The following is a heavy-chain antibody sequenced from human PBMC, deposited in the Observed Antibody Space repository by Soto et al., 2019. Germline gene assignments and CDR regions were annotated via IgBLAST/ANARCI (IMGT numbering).Heavy chain of an antibody. V-gene: IGHV1-18*01. CDR3: ARTLYDLLTGSVCNLFDP. CDR2: ISGYDGRT. J-gene: IGHJ5*02. D-gene: IGHD3-9*01. CDR1: GYTFTRYG. Sequence: ASVKVSCKTSGYTFTRYGISWVRQAPGQGLEWMGWISGYDGRTNFAQKVQDRVTMTTDTSTSTVYMELSSLRSEDTAVYYCARTLYDLLTGSVCNLFDPWGQGSLVTVSS.